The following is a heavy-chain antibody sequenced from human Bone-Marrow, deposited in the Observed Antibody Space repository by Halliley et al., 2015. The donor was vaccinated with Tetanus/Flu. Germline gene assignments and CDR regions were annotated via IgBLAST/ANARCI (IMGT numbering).Heavy chain of an antibody. J-gene: IGHJ4*02. D-gene: IGHD3-22*01. V-gene: IGHV4-59*01. Sequence: TLSLTCTVSGDSISTYYWSWIRQPPGKGLEWLGHVFYSGSTNYNPTLRSRITISVDTSENQFSLRLTSVTAADSAVYYCARNSSAYSSFDNWGQGTLVTVSS. CDR2: VFYSGST. CDR1: GDSISTYY. CDR3: ARNSSAYSSFDN.